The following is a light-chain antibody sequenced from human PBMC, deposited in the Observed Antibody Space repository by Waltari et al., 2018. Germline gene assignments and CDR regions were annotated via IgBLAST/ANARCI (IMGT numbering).Light chain of an antibody. J-gene: IGLJ3*02. CDR1: SGHSTNI. CDR3: QTGGHGTWV. CDR2: VNSDGSH. V-gene: IGLV4-69*01. Sequence: QLVLTQSPSASASLGASVKLTCTLSSGHSTNIIAWHQQQPEKGPRYLMKVNSDGSHSKGDHIPDRFSVSSSGAEHYLTISSLQSEDEAGYYCQTGGHGTWVFGGGTKLTVL.